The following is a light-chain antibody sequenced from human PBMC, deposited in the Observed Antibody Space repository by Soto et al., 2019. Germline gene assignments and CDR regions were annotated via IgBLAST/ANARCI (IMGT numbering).Light chain of an antibody. J-gene: IGKJ1*01. CDR2: GAS. Sequence: DLPMTQSPSFLSASVGDRVTITCRASQRIDNFLNWYQKKPGKDPKLLIYGASSLQSGVPSRFSGSGSGTDFNLTISGLQTEDFATYLCHQRYRTVWTFGQGTKVDIK. CDR3: HQRYRTVWT. CDR1: QRIDNF. V-gene: IGKV1-39*01.